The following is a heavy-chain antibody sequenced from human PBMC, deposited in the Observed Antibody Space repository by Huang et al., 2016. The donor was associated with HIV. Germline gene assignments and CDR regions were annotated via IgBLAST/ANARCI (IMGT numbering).Heavy chain of an antibody. Sequence: QLQLQESGPGLVKPSETLSLTCTVSGGSISSTSYYWGWVRQPPGTGLEWVGNIYYSAGAYYPPSLKSRVTISVDTSKNQFSLRLSSVTAADTAVYYCARPSSGWYGWFDPWGQGTLVTVSS. D-gene: IGHD6-19*01. J-gene: IGHJ5*02. CDR3: ARPSSGWYGWFDP. V-gene: IGHV4-39*01. CDR1: GGSISSTSYY. CDR2: IYYSAGA.